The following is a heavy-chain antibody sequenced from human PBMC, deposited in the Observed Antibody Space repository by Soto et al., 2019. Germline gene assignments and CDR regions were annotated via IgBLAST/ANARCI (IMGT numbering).Heavy chain of an antibody. Sequence: GGPEKGSCKASWHHFTRYCINSGGQAPGQGDEWMGWMKPNSGNTGYAQKFQGRVTMTRNTSISTAYMELSSLRSEDTAVYYCARGLSPIPLLVAAAGLWGQGTLVTVSS. J-gene: IGHJ4*02. D-gene: IGHD6-13*01. CDR2: MKPNSGNT. CDR1: WHHFTRYC. V-gene: IGHV1-8*01. CDR3: ARGLSPIPLLVAAAGL.